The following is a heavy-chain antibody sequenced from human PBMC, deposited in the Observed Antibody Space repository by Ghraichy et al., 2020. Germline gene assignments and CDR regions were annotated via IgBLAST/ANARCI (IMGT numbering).Heavy chain of an antibody. Sequence: GGSLRLSCAASGFTFSSYAMSWVRQAPGKGLEWVSAISGSGGSTYYADSVKGRFTISRDNSKNTLYLQMNSLRAEDTAVYYCAKAAVTTIYYYYGMDVWGQGTTVTVSS. CDR3: AKAAVTTIYYYYGMDV. CDR1: GFTFSSYA. CDR2: ISGSGGST. D-gene: IGHD4-17*01. V-gene: IGHV3-23*01. J-gene: IGHJ6*02.